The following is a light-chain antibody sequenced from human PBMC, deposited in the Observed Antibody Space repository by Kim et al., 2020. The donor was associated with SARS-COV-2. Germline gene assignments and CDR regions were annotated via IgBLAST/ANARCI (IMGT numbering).Light chain of an antibody. J-gene: IGLJ3*02. Sequence: ALGQTVTSTCQGDSLRGYYASWFRQKSGQAPILVIYGDKNRPSGIPDRFSGSGSGNTASLTITGAQAEYEADYYCNSRDSSGNHVLFGGGTQLTVL. V-gene: IGLV3-19*01. CDR3: NSRDSSGNHVL. CDR1: SLRGYY. CDR2: GDK.